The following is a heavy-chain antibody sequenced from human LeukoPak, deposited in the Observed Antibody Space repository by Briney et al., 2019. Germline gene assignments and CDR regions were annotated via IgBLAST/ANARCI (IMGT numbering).Heavy chain of an antibody. D-gene: IGHD2-15*01. Sequence: GGSPRLSCAASGFTFSNYAMSWVRQAPGKGLEWVSFISGSAGSTYYTDSVKGRFTISRDNSKSTLYLQMNSLRAEDTAVYYCAKAKWSQSYYGMDVWGQGTTVTVSS. CDR3: AKAKWSQSYYGMDV. CDR2: ISGSAGST. V-gene: IGHV3-23*01. J-gene: IGHJ6*02. CDR1: GFTFSNYA.